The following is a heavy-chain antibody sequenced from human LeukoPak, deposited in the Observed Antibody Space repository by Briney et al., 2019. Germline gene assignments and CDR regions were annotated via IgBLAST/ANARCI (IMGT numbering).Heavy chain of an antibody. Sequence: HTGGSLRLSCAASGLTFSSYGMHWVRQAPGKGLEWVAVISYDGSNKYYADSVKGRFTISRDNSKNTLYLQMNSLRAEDTAVYYCAKSISGGFDYWGQGTLVTVSS. CDR3: AKSISGGFDY. CDR1: GLTFSSYG. D-gene: IGHD3-16*01. CDR2: ISYDGSNK. J-gene: IGHJ4*02. V-gene: IGHV3-30*18.